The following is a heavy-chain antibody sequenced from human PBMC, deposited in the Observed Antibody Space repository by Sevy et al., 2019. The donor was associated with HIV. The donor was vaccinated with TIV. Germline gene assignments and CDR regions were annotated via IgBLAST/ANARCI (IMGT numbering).Heavy chain of an antibody. J-gene: IGHJ4*02. CDR3: ARVKGIAAAEGYFDY. V-gene: IGHV3-48*02. CDR2: ISSSGSAI. Sequence: GGSLRLSCAASVFTFSTYSMNWVRQAPGKGLEWVSYISSSGSAIYYADSVKGRFTISRDNARNSLYLQMNSLRDEDTAVYYCARVKGIAAAEGYFDYWGQGTLVTVSS. CDR1: VFTFSTYS. D-gene: IGHD6-13*01.